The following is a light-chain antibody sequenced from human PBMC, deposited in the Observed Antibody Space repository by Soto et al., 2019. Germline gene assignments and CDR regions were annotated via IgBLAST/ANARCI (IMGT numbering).Light chain of an antibody. Sequence: QSALTQPASVSGSPGQSITISCTGTSSDVGSYNLVSWYQQHPGKAPKLLIYEGNKRPSGVSNRFSGSKSANKASLTISWPQTGDEADYYCCSYAGTNTLVFGTRTKLTVL. J-gene: IGLJ1*01. CDR2: EGN. CDR1: SSDVGSYNL. V-gene: IGLV2-23*01. CDR3: CSYAGTNTLV.